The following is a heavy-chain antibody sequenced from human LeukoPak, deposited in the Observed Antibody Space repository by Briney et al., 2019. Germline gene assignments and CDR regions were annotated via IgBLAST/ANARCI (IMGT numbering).Heavy chain of an antibody. J-gene: IGHJ4*02. CDR1: GYTFTSYY. D-gene: IGHD6-13*01. CDR2: MNPSGGST. V-gene: IGHV1-46*01. CDR3: ARGGILVAAAGRGGYFDY. Sequence: GASVKVSCKASGYTFTSYYMHWVRQAPGQGLEWMGIMNPSGGSTSYAQKFQGRVTMTRDTSTSTVYMELSSLRSEDTAVYYCARGGILVAAAGRGGYFDYWGQGTLVTVSS.